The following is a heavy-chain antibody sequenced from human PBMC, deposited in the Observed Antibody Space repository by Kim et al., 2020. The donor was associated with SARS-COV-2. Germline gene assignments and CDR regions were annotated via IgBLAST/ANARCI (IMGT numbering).Heavy chain of an antibody. CDR2: IYPGDSDT. V-gene: IGHV5-51*01. CDR3: ARHARTQEIVVVPADPYYYYGMDV. D-gene: IGHD2-2*01. CDR1: GYSFTSYW. J-gene: IGHJ6*02. Sequence: GESLKISCKGSGYSFTSYWIGWVRQMPGKGLEWMGIIYPGDSDTRYSPSFQGQVTISADKSISTAYLQWSSLKASDTAMYYCARHARTQEIVVVPADPYYYYGMDVWGQWTTVTVSS.